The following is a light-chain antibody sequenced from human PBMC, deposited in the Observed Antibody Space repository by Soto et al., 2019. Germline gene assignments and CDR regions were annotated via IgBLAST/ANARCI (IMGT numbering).Light chain of an antibody. CDR1: HSVGTN. CDR2: YAS. Sequence: EVVLTQSPATRSLWPVQVATLSFRASHSVGTNLMWYQQKPGQPPRLLISYASNRATGIPGRFSGGGSGTDFTLTISSLETEDFAVYYCQQSNYWLSFGGGTKVDIK. CDR3: QQSNYWLS. J-gene: IGKJ4*01. V-gene: IGKV3-11*01.